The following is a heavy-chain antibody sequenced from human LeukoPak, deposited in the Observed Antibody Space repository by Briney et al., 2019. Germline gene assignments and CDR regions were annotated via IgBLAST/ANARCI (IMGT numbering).Heavy chain of an antibody. Sequence: SETLSLTCVLYGGSSTNYFWSWIRQPPGKGLEWIGEINRSASTYYNPSLKSRVTISVDTSKNQFSLKLSSVTAADTAVYYCARTRYGSGSYTYLDYWGQGTLVTVSS. CDR2: INRSAST. J-gene: IGHJ4*02. D-gene: IGHD3-10*01. CDR1: GGSSTNYF. CDR3: ARTRYGSGSYTYLDY. V-gene: IGHV4-34*01.